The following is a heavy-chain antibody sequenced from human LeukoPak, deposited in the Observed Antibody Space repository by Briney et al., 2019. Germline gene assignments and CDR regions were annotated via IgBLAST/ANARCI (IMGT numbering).Heavy chain of an antibody. CDR2: LYYSGST. Sequence: PSETLSLTCTVSGGSISSSSYYWVWIRQPPGKGLEWIGSLYYSGSTHYKPSLKSRVAIFVDTSKNQLSLRLSSVTAADAAVYYCARGRTFDNWGQGTLVTVSS. CDR1: GGSISSSSYY. CDR3: ARGRTFDN. J-gene: IGHJ4*02. V-gene: IGHV4-39*01.